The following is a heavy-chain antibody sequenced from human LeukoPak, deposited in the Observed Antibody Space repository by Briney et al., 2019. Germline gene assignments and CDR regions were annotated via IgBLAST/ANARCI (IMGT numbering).Heavy chain of an antibody. CDR2: IYYSGST. CDR1: GGSICSSSYY. V-gene: IGHV4-39*01. Sequence: ASETLSLTCTVSGGSICSSSYYWGWIRQPPGKGLEWIGSIYYSGSTYYNPSLKSRVTISVDTSKNQFSLKLSSATAADTAVYYCARHLIGAVATIVYYYYYMDVWGKGTTVTVSS. CDR3: ARHLIGAVATIVYYYYYMDV. D-gene: IGHD5-12*01. J-gene: IGHJ6*03.